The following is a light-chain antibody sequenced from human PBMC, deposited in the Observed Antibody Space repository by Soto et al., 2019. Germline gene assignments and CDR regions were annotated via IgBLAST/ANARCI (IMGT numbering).Light chain of an antibody. Sequence: DIVMTQSPDSLAVSLGERATINCNSSQSVLSNSNNKNYLAWYQQKPGQPPKLLIYWASTREFGVPDRFSGSGSGTDFTLTISSLQAEDVAVYHCQQYNNWPKTFGQGTKLEIK. CDR3: QQYNNWPKT. CDR1: QSVLSNSNNKNY. CDR2: WAS. J-gene: IGKJ2*01. V-gene: IGKV4-1*01.